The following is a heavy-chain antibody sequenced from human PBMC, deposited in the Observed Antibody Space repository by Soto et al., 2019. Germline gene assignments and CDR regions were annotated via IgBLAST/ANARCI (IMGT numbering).Heavy chain of an antibody. CDR2: IKQDGSEK. V-gene: IGHV3-7*01. Sequence: GGSLRLSCAASGFTFSSYWMSWVRQAPGKGLEWVANIKQDGSEKYYVDSVKGRFTISRDNAKNSLYLQMNSLRAEDPAVYYCARSGSGYSSSWYDYWGQGTLVTVSS. J-gene: IGHJ4*02. CDR1: GFTFSSYW. D-gene: IGHD6-13*01. CDR3: ARSGSGYSSSWYDY.